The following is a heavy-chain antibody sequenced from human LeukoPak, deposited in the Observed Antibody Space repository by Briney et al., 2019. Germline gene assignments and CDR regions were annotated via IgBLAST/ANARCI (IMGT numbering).Heavy chain of an antibody. D-gene: IGHD3-16*01. V-gene: IGHV4-59*01. J-gene: IGHJ4*02. Sequence: SETLSLTCTVSGGSISSYYWSWIRQPPGKGLEWIGYIYYSGSTNYNPSLKSRVTISVDTSKNQFSLKLSSVTAADTAVYYCARGGPLFDYWGQGTLVTVSS. CDR3: ARGGPLFDY. CDR1: GGSISSYY. CDR2: IYYSGST.